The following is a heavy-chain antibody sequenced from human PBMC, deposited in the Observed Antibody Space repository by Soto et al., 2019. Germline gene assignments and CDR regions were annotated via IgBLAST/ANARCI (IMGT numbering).Heavy chain of an antibody. Sequence: EVQLLQSGGGLAQPGGSLTLSCAASGFSFSDYSMNWVRRAPGKGLEWVSAFSAGGDYRHCADSVKGRFTISRDNSKNTLFLQMNSLRAEDTARYYCAREARYDRGVYHYEGIDYWGQGILVTVSS. CDR1: GFSFSDYS. CDR2: FSAGGDYR. J-gene: IGHJ4*02. CDR3: AREARYDRGVYHYEGIDY. D-gene: IGHD3-22*01. V-gene: IGHV3-23*01.